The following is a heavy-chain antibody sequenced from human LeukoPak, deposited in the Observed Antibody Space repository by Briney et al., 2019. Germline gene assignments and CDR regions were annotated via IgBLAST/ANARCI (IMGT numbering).Heavy chain of an antibody. Sequence: GGSLRLSCAASGFTYSSYWMGWVRQAPGKGLEWVANIKEDGSEKYYLHSVKGRFTISRDNAKNALYLQMNSLRAEDTAVYYCARKGYGDYWGQGTLVTVSS. V-gene: IGHV3-7*03. CDR2: IKEDGSEK. CDR3: ARKGYGDY. J-gene: IGHJ4*02. D-gene: IGHD5-12*01. CDR1: GFTYSSYW.